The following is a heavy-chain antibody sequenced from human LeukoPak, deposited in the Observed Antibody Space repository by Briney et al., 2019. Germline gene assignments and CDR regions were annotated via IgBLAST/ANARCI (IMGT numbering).Heavy chain of an antibody. J-gene: IGHJ4*02. V-gene: IGHV4-31*03. CDR3: ASFRAADTSPYGDYADY. D-gene: IGHD4-17*01. Sequence: SETLSLTCTVSGGSISSGGYYWSWIRQHPGKGLEWIGYIYYSGSTYYNPSLKSRVTISVDTSKNQFSLKLSSVTAADTAVYYCASFRAADTSPYGDYADYWGQGTLVTVSS. CDR1: GGSISSGGYY. CDR2: IYYSGST.